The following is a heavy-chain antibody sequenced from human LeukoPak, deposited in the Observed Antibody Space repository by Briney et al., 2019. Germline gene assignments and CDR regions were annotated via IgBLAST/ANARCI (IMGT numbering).Heavy chain of an antibody. V-gene: IGHV3-72*01. CDR3: ARRNSVTQGLDN. Sequence: PGGSLRLSCAASGFTVGTNCVNWVRQAPGKGLEWIGRIRNKANSYTTEYAASVKGRFTVSRDDSKNSLFLQMNSLESEDTAVYYCARRNSVTQGLDNWGQGTLVTVSS. J-gene: IGHJ4*02. CDR2: IRNKANSYTT. CDR1: GFTVGTNC. D-gene: IGHD5/OR15-5a*01.